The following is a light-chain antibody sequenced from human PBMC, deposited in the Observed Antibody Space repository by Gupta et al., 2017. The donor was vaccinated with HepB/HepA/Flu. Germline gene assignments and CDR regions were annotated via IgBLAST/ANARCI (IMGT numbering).Light chain of an antibody. V-gene: IGKV1-5*03. J-gene: IGKJ4*01. CDR1: ESISDW. CDR3: HQYNSYSLT. Sequence: DIQMTQSPSTLSASVGDRVTITCRASESISDWLAWYQHKPGKAPKLLIYRASTLESGVPSRFSGSGSGTEFTLTISSLQPDDYATYYCHQYNSYSLTFGGGTKVEMK. CDR2: RAS.